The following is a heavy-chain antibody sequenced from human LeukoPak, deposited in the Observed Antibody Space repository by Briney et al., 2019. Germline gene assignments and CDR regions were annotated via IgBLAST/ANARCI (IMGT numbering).Heavy chain of an antibody. Sequence: GGSLRLSCAVSGLTFSSSWMDWVRQAPGQGLEWVATIKQDGSDKYYVDSVKGRFTITRVNAKNSLFLQMNSPRAEDTAVFYCATIRGSIQLWPNWGQGTLVTVSS. D-gene: IGHD5-18*01. CDR2: IKQDGSDK. V-gene: IGHV3-7*01. CDR3: ATIRGSIQLWPN. CDR1: GLTFSSSW. J-gene: IGHJ4*02.